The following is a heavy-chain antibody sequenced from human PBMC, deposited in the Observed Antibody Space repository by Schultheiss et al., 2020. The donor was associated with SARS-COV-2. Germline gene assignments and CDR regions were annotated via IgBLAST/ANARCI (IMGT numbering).Heavy chain of an antibody. CDR3: ARDRRQWLVGMFFDY. D-gene: IGHD6-19*01. CDR1: GFTFSSYE. Sequence: GGSLRLSCAASGFTFSSYEMNWVRQAPGKGLEWVAVISYDGSNEYYADSVKGRFTISRDNSKNTLYLQMNSLRAEDTAVYYCARDRRQWLVGMFFDYWGQGTLVTVSS. J-gene: IGHJ4*02. V-gene: IGHV3-30*04. CDR2: ISYDGSNE.